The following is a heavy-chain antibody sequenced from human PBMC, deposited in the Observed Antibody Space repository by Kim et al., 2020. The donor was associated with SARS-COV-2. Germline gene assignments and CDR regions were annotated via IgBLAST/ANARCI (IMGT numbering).Heavy chain of an antibody. D-gene: IGHD6-19*01. CDR3: AKDKTQWLVRGYYFDY. Sequence: SLKGRFTISRDNSKNTLYLQMNSLRAEDTAVYYCAKDKTQWLVRGYYFDYWGQGTLVTVSS. V-gene: IGHV3-30*02. J-gene: IGHJ4*02.